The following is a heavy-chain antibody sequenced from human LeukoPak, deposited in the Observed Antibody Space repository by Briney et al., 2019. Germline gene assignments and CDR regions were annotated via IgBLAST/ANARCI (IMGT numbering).Heavy chain of an antibody. J-gene: IGHJ3*02. CDR3: ARDFLDISGYYDRAFDI. Sequence: SETLSLTCTVSGGSISSYYWSWIRQPPGKGLEWIGYIYYSGSTNYNPSLKSRVTISLDTSKNQFSLKLSSVTAADTAVYYCARDFLDISGYYDRAFDIWGQGTMVTVSS. CDR2: IYYSGST. V-gene: IGHV4-59*01. D-gene: IGHD3-22*01. CDR1: GGSISSYY.